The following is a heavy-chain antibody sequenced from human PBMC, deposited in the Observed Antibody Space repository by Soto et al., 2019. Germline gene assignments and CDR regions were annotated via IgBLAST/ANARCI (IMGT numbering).Heavy chain of an antibody. J-gene: IGHJ4*02. CDR1: VFSIETSCF. CDR3: ARGRSFSIVRVHIDY. V-gene: IGHV4-38-2*02. D-gene: IGHD2-15*01. Sequence: SETRSLACCLSVFSIETSCFGCCIRQPPGKGLEWIGLISHSGRAISHPSFASRATISLDTTNNAFSLTLKSVTAVDTAVYYCARGRSFSIVRVHIDYWGQRTLVTVSS. CDR2: ISHSGRA.